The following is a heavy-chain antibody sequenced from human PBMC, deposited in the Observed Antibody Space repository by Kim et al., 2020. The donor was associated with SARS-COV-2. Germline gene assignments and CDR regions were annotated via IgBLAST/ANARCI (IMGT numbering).Heavy chain of an antibody. CDR2: VNPNTGNA. CDR1: GTGYTFTDHD. J-gene: IGHJ5*01. Sequence: ASVKVSCNATGTGYTFTDHDFHWIRQAPGQGLEWMGWVNPNTGNAGYAQKFQGRVIFQRDLPKTTVYMELTTLTFDDTAVFYCARGGGWLGGGQFDSWGQGTLVTVSS. V-gene: IGHV1-8*01. D-gene: IGHD5-12*01. CDR3: ARGGGWLGGGQFDS.